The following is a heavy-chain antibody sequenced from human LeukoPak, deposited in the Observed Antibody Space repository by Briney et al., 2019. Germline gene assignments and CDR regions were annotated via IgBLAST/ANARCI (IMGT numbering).Heavy chain of an antibody. V-gene: IGHV4-34*01. D-gene: IGHD3-3*01. Sequence: SETLSLTCAVYGGSFSGYYWSWIRQPPGKGLEWIGEINHSGSTNYNPSLKSRVTISVDTSKNQFSLKLRSVTAADTAVYYCARVRKNRITIFGVVLNNNWFDPWGQGTLVTVSS. CDR1: GGSFSGYY. J-gene: IGHJ5*02. CDR3: ARVRKNRITIFGVVLNNNWFDP. CDR2: INHSGST.